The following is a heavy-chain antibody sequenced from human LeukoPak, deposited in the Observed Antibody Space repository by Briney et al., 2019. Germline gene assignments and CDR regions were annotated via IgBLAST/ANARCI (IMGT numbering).Heavy chain of an antibody. D-gene: IGHD4-23*01. V-gene: IGHV3-30*04. Sequence: PGGSLRLSCAASGFTITNYAMHWVRQAPGKGLEWVAVISYDETNKYYEDSVKGRFTISRDSSKNTLYLQMSSLRDEDTAVYYCAKNNDYGGSYWYFDLWGRGTLVTVSS. CDR3: AKNNDYGGSYWYFDL. CDR1: GFTITNYA. CDR2: ISYDETNK. J-gene: IGHJ2*01.